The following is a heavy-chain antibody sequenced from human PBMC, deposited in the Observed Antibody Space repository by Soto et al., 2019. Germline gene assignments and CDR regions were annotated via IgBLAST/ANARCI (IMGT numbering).Heavy chain of an antibody. CDR2: IGTAGDT. CDR3: TRLHKIRGVIIGLDY. Sequence: EVRLVESGGGLVQPGGSLRLSCEASGLTFSSNDMHWVRQGAGKRLEWVSAIGTAGDTYYSGAVKGRFTISRDIAKNSLYLQMNNLRAGDTAVYYCTRLHKIRGVIIGLDYWGQGTLVTVSS. D-gene: IGHD3-10*01. CDR1: GLTFSSND. V-gene: IGHV3-13*04. J-gene: IGHJ4*02.